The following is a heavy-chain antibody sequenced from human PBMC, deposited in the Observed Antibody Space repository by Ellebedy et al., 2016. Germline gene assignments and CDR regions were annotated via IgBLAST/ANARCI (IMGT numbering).Heavy chain of an antibody. CDR2: ISGSGGST. J-gene: IGHJ4*02. Sequence: GESLKISCAASGFTFSSYAMSWVRQAPGKGLEWVSAISGSGGSTYYADSVKGRFTISRDNSKNTLYLQMNSLRAEDTAVYYCAKFRLLSSGGYWGQGTLVTVSS. V-gene: IGHV3-23*01. CDR3: AKFRLLSSGGY. D-gene: IGHD3-22*01. CDR1: GFTFSSYA.